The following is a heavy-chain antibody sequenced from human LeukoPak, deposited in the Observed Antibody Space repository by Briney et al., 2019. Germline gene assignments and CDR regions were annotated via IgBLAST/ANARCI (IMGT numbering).Heavy chain of an antibody. CDR2: IIPIFGTT. Sequence: ASVKVSCKASGYRFTSHAINWVRQAPGQGLEWMGGIIPIFGTTNYAQKFQSRVTITADESTSTAYMELSSLRSEDTAVYYCTRDQVNGHYTKYYFDYWGQGTLVTVSS. CDR3: TRDQVNGHYTKYYFDY. J-gene: IGHJ4*02. CDR1: GYRFTSHA. D-gene: IGHD3-3*01. V-gene: IGHV1-69*13.